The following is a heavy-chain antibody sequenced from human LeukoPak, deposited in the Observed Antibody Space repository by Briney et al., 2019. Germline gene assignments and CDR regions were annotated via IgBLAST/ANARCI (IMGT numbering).Heavy chain of an antibody. CDR2: IYYSGST. V-gene: IGHV4-59*01. Sequence: SETLSLTCTVSGGSISGYSWSWIRQPPGKGLEWIGYIYYSGSTNYNPSLKSRVTISLDTSKNQFSLKLSSVTAADTAVYYCARGDDYRVYFVYWGQGTLVTVSS. CDR1: GGSISGYS. J-gene: IGHJ4*02. D-gene: IGHD4-11*01. CDR3: ARGDDYRVYFVY.